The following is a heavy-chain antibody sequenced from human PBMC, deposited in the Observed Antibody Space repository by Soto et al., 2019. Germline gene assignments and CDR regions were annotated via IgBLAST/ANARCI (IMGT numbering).Heavy chain of an antibody. CDR1: GGTFSSYA. Sequence: QVQLVQSGAEVKKPGSSVKVSCKASGGTFSSYAISWVRQAPGQGLEWMGGIIPIFGTANYAQKCQGRVTITADESTSTAYMELSSLRSEDTAVYYCARDLAHSSSPVPYYFDYWGQGTLVTVSS. J-gene: IGHJ4*02. V-gene: IGHV1-69*01. CDR2: IIPIFGTA. D-gene: IGHD6-6*01. CDR3: ARDLAHSSSPVPYYFDY.